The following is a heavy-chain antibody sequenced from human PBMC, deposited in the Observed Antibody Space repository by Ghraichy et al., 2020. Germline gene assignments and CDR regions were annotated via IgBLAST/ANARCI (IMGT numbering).Heavy chain of an antibody. CDR1: GGSISSGGYY. CDR3: ARLLDYLDSSDSYGLDY. V-gene: IGHV4-31*03. D-gene: IGHD3-22*01. Sequence: SETLSLTCTVSGGSISSGGYYWSWIRQHPGKGLEWIGYINYRGNTFYNPSLKSRVTISVDTSKNQFSLKLNSVAAADTAVYYCARLLDYLDSSDSYGLDYWGQGTLVTVSS. J-gene: IGHJ4*02. CDR2: INYRGNT.